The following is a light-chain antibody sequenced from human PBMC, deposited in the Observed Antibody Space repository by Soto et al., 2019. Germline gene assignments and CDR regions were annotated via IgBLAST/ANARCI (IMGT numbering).Light chain of an antibody. J-gene: IGLJ3*02. CDR2: EVS. V-gene: IGLV2-14*01. CDR3: FSFTRSSTWV. CDR1: SSDVGGYNY. Sequence: QSVLTQPASVSGSPGQSITISCTGTSSDVGGYNYVSWSQQHPGKAPKLVIYEVSNRPSGVSNRFSGSKSGNTASLTISGLQAEDEADYYCFSFTRSSTWVFGGGTKRTVL.